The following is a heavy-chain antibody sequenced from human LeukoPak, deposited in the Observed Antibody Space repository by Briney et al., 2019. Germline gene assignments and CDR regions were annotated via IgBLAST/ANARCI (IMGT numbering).Heavy chain of an antibody. D-gene: IGHD3-3*01. Sequence: GGSLRLSCAASGFTFSSYWMSWVRQAPGQSLEWVAFIRYDGTKKYYADSVKGRFTISRDNSKNTLFLQMNSLRTEDTAVYYCAKFYTGRFLEGFDYWGQGTLVTVSS. V-gene: IGHV3-30*02. CDR1: GFTFSSYW. CDR3: AKFYTGRFLEGFDY. CDR2: IRYDGTKK. J-gene: IGHJ4*02.